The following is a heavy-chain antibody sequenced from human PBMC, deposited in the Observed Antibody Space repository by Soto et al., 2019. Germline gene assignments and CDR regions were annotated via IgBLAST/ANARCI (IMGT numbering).Heavy chain of an antibody. CDR2: IYYSGST. V-gene: IGHV4-59*03. CDR1: GGSISSYY. J-gene: IGHJ4*02. D-gene: IGHD3-10*01. CDR3: ADGGEWAFNFVY. Sequence: SETLSLTCTVSGGSISSYYWSWIRQPPGKGLEWIGYIYYSGSTNYNPSLKSRVTISVDNSKNQLYLQMNNLRAEDTAVYYCADGGEWAFNFVYWGQGTLVTVSS.